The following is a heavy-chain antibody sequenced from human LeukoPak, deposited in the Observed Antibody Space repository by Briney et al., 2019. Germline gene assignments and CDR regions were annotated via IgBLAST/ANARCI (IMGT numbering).Heavy chain of an antibody. CDR1: GFTFDDYA. Sequence: GGSLRLSCAASGFTFDDYAMHWVRQAPGKGLEWVSLISGDGGSTYYADSVKGRFTISRDNSKNSLYLQMNSLRTGDTALYYCAKDNDYDTQTRYYYYGMDVWGQGTTVTVSS. D-gene: IGHD3-22*01. J-gene: IGHJ6*02. CDR2: ISGDGGST. CDR3: AKDNDYDTQTRYYYYGMDV. V-gene: IGHV3-43*02.